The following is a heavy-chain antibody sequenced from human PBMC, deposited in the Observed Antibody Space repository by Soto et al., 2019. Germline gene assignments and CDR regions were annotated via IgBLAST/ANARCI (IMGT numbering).Heavy chain of an antibody. CDR1: GFTFSSYG. Sequence: GGSLRLSCAASGFTFSSYGMHWVRQAPGKGLEWVAVISYDGSNKYYADSVKGRFTISRDNSKNTLYLQMNSLRAEDTAVYYCANQPSKSGSYPIIWGQGTLVTVSS. CDR2: ISYDGSNK. J-gene: IGHJ4*02. D-gene: IGHD1-26*01. CDR3: ANQPSKSGSYPII. V-gene: IGHV3-30*18.